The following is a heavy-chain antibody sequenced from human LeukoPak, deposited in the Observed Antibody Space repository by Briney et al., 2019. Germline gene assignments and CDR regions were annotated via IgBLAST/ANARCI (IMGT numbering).Heavy chain of an antibody. CDR3: AKPPPCSGGNCYTSSWIFDY. CDR2: ISGSGGTT. V-gene: IGHV3-23*01. J-gene: IGHJ4*02. Sequence: GGSLRLSCAASGFTFSSYAMTWVRQAPGKGLEWVSAISGSGGTTYYADSVKGRFTISRDNSKNTLYLQMNSLRAEDTAVYYCAKPPPCSGGNCYTSSWIFDYWGQGTLVTVSS. CDR1: GFTFSSYA. D-gene: IGHD2-15*01.